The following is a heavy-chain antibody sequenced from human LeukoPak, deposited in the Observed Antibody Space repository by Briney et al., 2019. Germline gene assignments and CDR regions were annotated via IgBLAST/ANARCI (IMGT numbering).Heavy chain of an antibody. J-gene: IGHJ4*02. D-gene: IGHD3-22*01. CDR3: ARRVTMIVVGDQYYFDY. V-gene: IGHV4-4*07. Sequence: PSETLSLTCTVSGGSISSYYWSWIRQPAGKGLEWIGRIYTSGSTNYNPSLKSRVTMSVDTSKNQFSLKLSSVTAADTAVYYCARRVTMIVVGDQYYFDYWGQGTLVTVSS. CDR1: GGSISSYY. CDR2: IYTSGST.